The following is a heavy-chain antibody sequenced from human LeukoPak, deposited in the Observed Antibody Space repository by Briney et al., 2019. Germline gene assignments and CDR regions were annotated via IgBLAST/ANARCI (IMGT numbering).Heavy chain of an antibody. CDR3: ARDPPAAGSTEFDF. V-gene: IGHV1-2*02. CDR2: IHPASGVT. Sequence: ASVKVSCKASGFTFTDYYIHWVRQAPGQGLEWMGLIHPASGVTKYAQKFQGRVTVTRDTSISATYMKLSRLTSDDTAVYYCARDPPAAGSTEFDFWGQGTLVTVSS. CDR1: GFTFTDYY. D-gene: IGHD6-13*01. J-gene: IGHJ4*02.